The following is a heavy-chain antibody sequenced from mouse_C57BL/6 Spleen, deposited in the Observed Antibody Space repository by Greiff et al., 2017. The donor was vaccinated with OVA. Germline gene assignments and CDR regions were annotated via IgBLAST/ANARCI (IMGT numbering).Heavy chain of an antibody. CDR2: IYPSDSET. CDR3: ARRYYGSNYWYFDV. D-gene: IGHD1-1*01. Sequence: VKLQQPGAELVRPGSSVKLSCKASGYTFTSYWMDWVKQRPGQGLEWIGNIYPSDSETHYNQKFKDKATLTVDKSSSTAYMQLSSLTSEDSAVYYCARRYYGSNYWYFDVWGTGTTVTVSS. CDR1: GYTFTSYW. J-gene: IGHJ1*03. V-gene: IGHV1-61*01.